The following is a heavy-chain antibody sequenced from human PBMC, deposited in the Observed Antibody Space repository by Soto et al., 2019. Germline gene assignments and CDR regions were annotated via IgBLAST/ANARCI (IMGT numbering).Heavy chain of an antibody. Sequence: QVQLVESGGGVVQPGRSLRLSCAASGFTFSSYGMHWVRQAPGKGLEWVAVIWYDGSNKYYADSVKGRFTISRDNSKNTVYLQMNRLRAEDTAVYYCARDGLAYCGGDCFPPFDYWGQGTLVTVSS. V-gene: IGHV3-33*01. CDR1: GFTFSSYG. CDR3: ARDGLAYCGGDCFPPFDY. J-gene: IGHJ4*02. CDR2: IWYDGSNK. D-gene: IGHD2-21*02.